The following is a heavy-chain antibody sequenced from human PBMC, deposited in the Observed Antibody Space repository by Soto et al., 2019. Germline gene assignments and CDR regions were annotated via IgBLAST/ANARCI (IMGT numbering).Heavy chain of an antibody. CDR2: IYYSGST. V-gene: IGHV4-59*01. D-gene: IGHD6-6*01. CDR1: GGSINDFY. J-gene: IGHJ4*02. Sequence: QVQLQESGPGLVKASETLSLTCTVSGGSINDFYWSWIRQPPGKGLEWIGYIYYSGSTDYNPSLKGRVTISVDTSKNQFSVKLRSVTAADTAVYYGARVGGVAARTFDYWGQGTLVTVSS. CDR3: ARVGGVAARTFDY.